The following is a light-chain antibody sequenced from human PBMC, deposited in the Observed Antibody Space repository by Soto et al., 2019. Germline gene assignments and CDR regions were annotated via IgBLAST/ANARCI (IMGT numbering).Light chain of an antibody. CDR1: SSDVGGYNY. CDR3: SSDAGSSNV. J-gene: IGLJ1*01. CDR2: EVN. Sequence: QSALTQPPSASGSPGQSVAISCTGTSSDVGGYNYVSWYQQHPGKAPKRMIYEVNKRPSGVPDRFSGSKSGNTASLTVSGLQAEDEADYYCSSDAGSSNVFGTGTKLTVL. V-gene: IGLV2-8*01.